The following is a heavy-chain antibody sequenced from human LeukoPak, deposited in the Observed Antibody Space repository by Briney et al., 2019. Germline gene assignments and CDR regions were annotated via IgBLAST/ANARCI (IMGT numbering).Heavy chain of an antibody. Sequence: GGSLRLSCAASEFTFSAFWMSWVRQAPGKGLEWVANINQDGSTKYYVDSVKGRFTVSRDNAKNSLYLQMNSLRAEDTAVYYCATYSSLNRREFQFWGQGTLLTVSS. CDR2: INQDGSTK. CDR1: EFTFSAFW. CDR3: ATYSSLNRREFQF. V-gene: IGHV3-7*01. J-gene: IGHJ1*01. D-gene: IGHD3-22*01.